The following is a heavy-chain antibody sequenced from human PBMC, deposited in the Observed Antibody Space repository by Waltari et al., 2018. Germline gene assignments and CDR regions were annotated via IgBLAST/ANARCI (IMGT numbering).Heavy chain of an antibody. V-gene: IGHV3-48*03. J-gene: IGHJ4*02. CDR2: ISSSGSTI. CDR1: GGSISSSN. D-gene: IGHD3-10*01. CDR3: ARRVSGTGIY. Sequence: LQLQESGPGLVKPSETLSLTCAVSGGSISSSNWWSWVRQPPGKGLEWVSYISSSGSTIYYADSVKGRFTISRDNAKNSLYLQMNSLRAEDTAVYYCARRVSGTGIYWGQGTLVTVSS.